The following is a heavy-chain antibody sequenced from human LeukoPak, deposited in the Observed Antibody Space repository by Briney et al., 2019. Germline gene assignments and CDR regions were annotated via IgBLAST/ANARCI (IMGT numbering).Heavy chain of an antibody. D-gene: IGHD2-2*02. J-gene: IGHJ5*02. CDR2: ISGSGGST. V-gene: IGHV3-23*01. Sequence: PGGSLRLSCAASGFTFSSYAMSWVRQAPGKGLEWVSAISGSGGSTYYADSVKGRFTISRDNSKNTLYLQMNSLRAEDTAVYYCAKGSPPIVPAAILASWFDPWGQGTLVTVSS. CDR3: AKGSPPIVPAAILASWFDP. CDR1: GFTFSSYA.